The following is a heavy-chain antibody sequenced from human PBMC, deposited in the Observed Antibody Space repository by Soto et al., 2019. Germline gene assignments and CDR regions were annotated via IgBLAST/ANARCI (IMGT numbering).Heavy chain of an antibody. J-gene: IGHJ3*02. V-gene: IGHV4-59*01. CDR1: GGSISSYY. D-gene: IGHD3-22*01. CDR2: IYYSGST. CDR3: ARPQIGYYYDSSGPGRDAFDI. Sequence: QVQLQESGPGLVKPSETLSLTCTVSGGSISSYYWSWIRQPPGKGLEWIGYIYYSGSTNYNPSLKSRVTISVDTSKNQFSLKLSSVTAADTAVYYCARPQIGYYYDSSGPGRDAFDIWGQGTMVTVSS.